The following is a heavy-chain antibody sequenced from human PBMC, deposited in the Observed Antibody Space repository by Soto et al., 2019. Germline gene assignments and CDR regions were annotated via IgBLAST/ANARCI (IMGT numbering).Heavy chain of an antibody. D-gene: IGHD5-12*01. J-gene: IGHJ4*02. CDR3: ARLSDIVATTHFDY. V-gene: IGHV5-51*01. Sequence: GESLKSSCKGSGYRFTSYWIGWVRQMPGKGLEWMGIIYPGDSDTRYSPSFQGQVTISADKSISTAYLQWSSLKASDTAMYYCARLSDIVATTHFDYWGQGTLVTVSS. CDR1: GYRFTSYW. CDR2: IYPGDSDT.